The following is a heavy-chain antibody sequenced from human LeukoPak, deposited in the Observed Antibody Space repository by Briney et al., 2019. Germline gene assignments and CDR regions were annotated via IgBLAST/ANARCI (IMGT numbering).Heavy chain of an antibody. CDR1: GFTFSSNY. CDR3: AREAVAGTLYYYYGMDV. Sequence: GGSLRLSCAASGFTFSSNYMSWVRQAPGKGLEWVSVIYSGGSTYYADSVKGRFTISRDNSKNTLYLQMNSLRAEDTAVYYCAREAVAGTLYYYYGMDVWGQGTTVTVSS. J-gene: IGHJ6*02. V-gene: IGHV3-53*01. CDR2: IYSGGST. D-gene: IGHD6-19*01.